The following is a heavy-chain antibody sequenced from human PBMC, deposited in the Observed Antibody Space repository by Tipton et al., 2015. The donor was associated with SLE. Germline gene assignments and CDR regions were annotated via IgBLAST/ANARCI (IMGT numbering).Heavy chain of an antibody. CDR1: GGSIRSYY. V-gene: IGHV4-59*01. D-gene: IGHD3-22*01. J-gene: IGHJ4*02. Sequence: LRLSCTVSGGSIRSYYWSWIRQSPGKGMEWIGYIYYSGSTNYNPSLKSRVTISVDTSKNQFSLKLSSVTAADTAVYYCAGAPYYYDSSGFDYWGQGTLVTVSS. CDR3: AGAPYYYDSSGFDY. CDR2: IYYSGST.